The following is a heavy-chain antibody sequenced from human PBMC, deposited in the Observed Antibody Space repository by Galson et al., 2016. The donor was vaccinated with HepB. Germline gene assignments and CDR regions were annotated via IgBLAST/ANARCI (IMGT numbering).Heavy chain of an antibody. CDR3: AGYGGNSV. CDR1: GFTVSDNH. Sequence: SLRLSCAAAGFTVSDNHVTWIRQAPGKGLECVSVIFGRGNTYYADSVEGRFTISRDNARNTVNLQMNSLRTEDTAVYYCAGYGGNSVWGQGTLVTVSS. J-gene: IGHJ4*02. D-gene: IGHD4-23*01. CDR2: IFGRGNT. V-gene: IGHV3-53*01.